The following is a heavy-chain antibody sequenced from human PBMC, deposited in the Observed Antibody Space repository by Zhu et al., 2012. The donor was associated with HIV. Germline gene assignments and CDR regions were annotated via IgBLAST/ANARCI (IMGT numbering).Heavy chain of an antibody. J-gene: IGHJ4*02. Sequence: QVQLQESGPGLVKPSETPSLTCAVSGYSISSGYYWGWIRQPPGKGLEWIGRIYYSGSTYYNPSLKSRVTISVDTSKNQFSLKLSSVTATDTAVYYCARALEPVAGAYYFDYWGQGTLVTVSS. V-gene: IGHV4-38-2*01. CDR3: ARALEPVAGAYYFDY. CDR2: IYYSGST. D-gene: IGHD6-19*01. CDR1: GYSISSGYY.